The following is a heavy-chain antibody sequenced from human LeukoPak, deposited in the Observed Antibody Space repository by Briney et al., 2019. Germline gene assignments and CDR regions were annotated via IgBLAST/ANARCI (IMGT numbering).Heavy chain of an antibody. Sequence: GGSLRLSCAASGFTFSSYAMSWVRQAPGKGLEWVSAISGSGGSTYYADSVKGRFTISRENAKNSLYLQMNSLRAGDTAVYYCARAALDPDFDWSGGAFDIWGQGTMVTVSS. J-gene: IGHJ3*02. CDR2: ISGSGGST. CDR1: GFTFSSYA. D-gene: IGHD3-9*01. V-gene: IGHV3-23*01. CDR3: ARAALDPDFDWSGGAFDI.